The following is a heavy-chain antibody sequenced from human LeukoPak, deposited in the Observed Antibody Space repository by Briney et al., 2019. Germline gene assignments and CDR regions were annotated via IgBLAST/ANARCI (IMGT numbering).Heavy chain of an antibody. D-gene: IGHD2-2*01. CDR3: ARPSRSTGPAY. V-gene: IGHV3-30*03. Sequence: GGSLRLSCAASGFTFSNYGMHWVRQAPGKGLDWVAVASYDESNKYYADSVKGRFTISRDNAKNSLDLQMNSLRDEDTAVYYCARPSRSTGPAYWGQGTLVTVSS. CDR2: ASYDESNK. J-gene: IGHJ4*02. CDR1: GFTFSNYG.